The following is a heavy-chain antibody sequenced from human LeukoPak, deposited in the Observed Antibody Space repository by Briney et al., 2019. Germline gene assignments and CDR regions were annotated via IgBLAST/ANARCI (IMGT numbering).Heavy chain of an antibody. CDR2: ISGSGGST. V-gene: IGHV3-23*01. J-gene: IGHJ4*02. Sequence: PGGSLRLSCAASGFTFSSYAMSWVRQAPGKGLEWPSGISGSGGSTFYADSVKGRFTISRDNSKNTLYLQMNSLRAEDTAVYYCAKDQNLAVTGPLGYWGQGTLVTVSS. CDR3: AKDQNLAVTGPLGY. D-gene: IGHD6-19*01. CDR1: GFTFSSYA.